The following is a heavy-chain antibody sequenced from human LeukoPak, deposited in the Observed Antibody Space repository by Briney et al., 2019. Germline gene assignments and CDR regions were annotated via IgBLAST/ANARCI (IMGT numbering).Heavy chain of an antibody. Sequence: PSQTLSLTCTVTGGSISSGGYYWSWIRQPPGKGLECIGYIYHSGSTYYNLSLKSRVTISVDRSKNQFSLKLSSVTAADTAVYYCARSTAFWSGYYLDYWSQGTLVTVSS. D-gene: IGHD3-3*01. V-gene: IGHV4-30-2*01. CDR2: IYHSGST. CDR1: GGSISSGGYY. CDR3: ARSTAFWSGYYLDY. J-gene: IGHJ4*02.